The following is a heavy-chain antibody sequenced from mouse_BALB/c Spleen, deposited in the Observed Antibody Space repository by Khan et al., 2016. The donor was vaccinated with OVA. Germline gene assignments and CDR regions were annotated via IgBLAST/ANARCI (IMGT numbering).Heavy chain of an antibody. J-gene: IGHJ2*01. V-gene: IGHV1-76*01. D-gene: IGHD3-2*02. CDR2: IYPGTNNT. CDR1: GYIFTTYW. CDR3: AREEALDYFDY. Sequence: QVHVKQSGAELVRPGVSVKLSCKTSGYIFTTYWIHWLKQRSGQGLEWIARIYPGTNNTYYSEKLKDKATLTADKSSTTAYLQLSSLKSEDSAVYFCAREEALDYFDYWGQGTTLTVSS.